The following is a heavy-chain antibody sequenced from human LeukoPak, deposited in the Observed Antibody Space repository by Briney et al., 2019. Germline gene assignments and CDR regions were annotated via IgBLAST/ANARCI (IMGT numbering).Heavy chain of an antibody. J-gene: IGHJ4*02. V-gene: IGHV4-39*01. CDR3: ARHNRVVPPDY. Sequence: PSETLSLTCTVPGVSISSISYYAGWIRQPPGKGLEWIVNIYYSGSTYYNPSLKSRVTISVDTSKNPFSLKVTSVTAADTAVYCCARHNRVVPPDYWGQGTLVTVSS. CDR2: IYYSGST. D-gene: IGHD2-15*01. CDR1: GVSISSISYY.